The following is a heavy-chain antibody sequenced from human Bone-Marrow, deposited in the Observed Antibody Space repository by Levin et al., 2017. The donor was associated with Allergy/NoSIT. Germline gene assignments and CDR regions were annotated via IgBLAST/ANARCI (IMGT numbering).Heavy chain of an antibody. Sequence: GGSLRLSCAASGFTFDDYGMSWVRQVPGKGLEWVSGITWNGGSTGYADSVKGRFTISRDNAKNSLFLQMNSLRAEDTALYYCARSLVDDSSGYGAFDIWGQGTMVTGSS. V-gene: IGHV3-20*04. CDR1: GFTFDDYG. CDR2: ITWNGGST. CDR3: ARSLVDDSSGYGAFDI. J-gene: IGHJ3*02. D-gene: IGHD3-22*01.